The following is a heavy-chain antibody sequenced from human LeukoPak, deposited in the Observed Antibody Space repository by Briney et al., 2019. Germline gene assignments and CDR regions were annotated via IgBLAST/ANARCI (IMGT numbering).Heavy chain of an antibody. J-gene: IGHJ5*02. V-gene: IGHV3-33*01. CDR3: ARDSNYYERDWFAP. CDR1: GFTFSSYG. D-gene: IGHD3-22*01. CDR2: IWYGGSNK. Sequence: GGSLRLSCAASGFTFSSYGMHWVRQAPGKGLEWLAVIWYGGSNKYYADSVKGRFTISRDNSKTTLYLQMNSLRAEDTAVYYWARDSNYYERDWFAPWGQGTLVTVSS.